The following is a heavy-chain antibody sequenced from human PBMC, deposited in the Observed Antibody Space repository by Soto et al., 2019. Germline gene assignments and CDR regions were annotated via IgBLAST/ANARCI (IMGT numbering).Heavy chain of an antibody. CDR1: GGTFSSYA. Sequence: SVKVSCKASGGTFSSYAISWVRQAPGQGLEWMGGIIPIFGTANYAQKFQGRVTITADESTSTAYMELSSLRSEDTAVYYCARRRIVVVVAATDYYGMDVWGQGTTVTVSS. CDR2: IIPIFGTA. CDR3: ARRRIVVVVAATDYYGMDV. J-gene: IGHJ6*02. D-gene: IGHD2-15*01. V-gene: IGHV1-69*13.